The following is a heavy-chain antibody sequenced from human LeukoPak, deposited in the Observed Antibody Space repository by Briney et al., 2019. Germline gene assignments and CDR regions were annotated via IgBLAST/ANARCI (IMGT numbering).Heavy chain of an antibody. D-gene: IGHD2-21*01. CDR1: GYTFTSYD. J-gene: IGHJ6*02. Sequence: GASVKVSCKASGYTFTSYDINWVRQATGQGLEWMGWMNPNSGNTGYAQKFQGRVTMTRNTSISTAYMELSSLRSEDTAVYYCARSLPRILVVIAAGYYYGLDAWGQRTTVTVSS. CDR3: ARSLPRILVVIAAGYYYGLDA. V-gene: IGHV1-8*01. CDR2: MNPNSGNT.